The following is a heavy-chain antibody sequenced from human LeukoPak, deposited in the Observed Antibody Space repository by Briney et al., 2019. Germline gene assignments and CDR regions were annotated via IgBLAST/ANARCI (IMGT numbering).Heavy chain of an antibody. V-gene: IGHV3-30*02. CDR2: IRYDGSNK. D-gene: IGHD4-23*01. Sequence: PGGSLRLSCAASGFTFTNYGMHWVRQAPGKGLEWVTFIRYDGSNKYYADSVKGRFTISRDNSKNTLYLQMNSLRAEDTAAYYCAKMGADYGGNSQFDYWGQGTLVTVSS. CDR1: GFTFTNYG. CDR3: AKMGADYGGNSQFDY. J-gene: IGHJ4*02.